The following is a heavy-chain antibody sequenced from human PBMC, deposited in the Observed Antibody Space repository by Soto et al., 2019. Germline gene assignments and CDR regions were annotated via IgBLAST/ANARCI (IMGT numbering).Heavy chain of an antibody. CDR2: IYYSGST. Sequence: SETLSLTCTVSGGSISSGGYYWSWIRQHPGKGLEWIGYIYYSGSTYYNPSLKSRVTISVDTSKNQFSLKLSSVTAADTAVYYCARGLDTAMAPPDYWGQGTLVTVSS. CDR3: ARGLDTAMAPPDY. V-gene: IGHV4-31*03. D-gene: IGHD5-18*01. J-gene: IGHJ4*02. CDR1: GGSISSGGYY.